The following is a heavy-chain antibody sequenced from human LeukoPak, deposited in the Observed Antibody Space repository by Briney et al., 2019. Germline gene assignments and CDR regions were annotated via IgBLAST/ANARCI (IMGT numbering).Heavy chain of an antibody. Sequence: SEPLSLTCTVSGGSICGYYWSWTREPPGKGLEWSGYIYYSGSTNYNPSLKSRVPISVDTSKNQFSLKLSSVTAADTAVYYCARGTYYYDSSGYYSWGQGTLVTVSS. CDR2: IYYSGST. CDR3: ARGTYYYDSSGYYS. V-gene: IGHV4-59*01. CDR1: GGSICGYY. J-gene: IGHJ4*02. D-gene: IGHD3-22*01.